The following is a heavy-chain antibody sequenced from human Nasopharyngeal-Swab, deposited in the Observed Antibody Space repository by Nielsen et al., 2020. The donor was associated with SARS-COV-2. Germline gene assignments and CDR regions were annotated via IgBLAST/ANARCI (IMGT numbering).Heavy chain of an antibody. V-gene: IGHV1-58*01. J-gene: IGHJ3*02. D-gene: IGHD3-22*01. CDR2: IVVGSGNT. CDR1: GFTFTSSA. Sequence: SVKVSCKASGFTFTSSAVQWVRQAHGQRLEWIGWIVVGSGNTNYAQKFQERVTITRDMSTSTAYMELSSLRSEDTAVYYCAASPNYYDSSGYPFDIWGQGTMVTVSS. CDR3: AASPNYYDSSGYPFDI.